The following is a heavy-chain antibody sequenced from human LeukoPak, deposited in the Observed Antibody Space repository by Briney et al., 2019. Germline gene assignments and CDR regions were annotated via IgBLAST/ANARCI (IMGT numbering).Heavy chain of an antibody. Sequence: PGGSLRLSCAASGFTFRSYAMHWVRQAPGKGLEWVAVISYDGSNKYYADSVKGRFTISRDNSKNTLYLQMNSLRAEDTAVYYCAKMDGSGSYREYNWFDPWGQGTLVTVSS. J-gene: IGHJ5*02. V-gene: IGHV3-30*04. D-gene: IGHD3-10*01. CDR3: AKMDGSGSYREYNWFDP. CDR2: ISYDGSNK. CDR1: GFTFRSYA.